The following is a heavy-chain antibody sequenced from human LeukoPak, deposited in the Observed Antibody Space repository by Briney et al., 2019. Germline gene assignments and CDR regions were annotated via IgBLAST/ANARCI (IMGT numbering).Heavy chain of an antibody. V-gene: IGHV4-38-2*02. D-gene: IGHD6-19*01. CDR2: IYHSGST. Sequence: SETLSLTCTVSGYSISSGYYWGWIRQPPGKGLDWIGSIYHSGSTYYNPSLKSRVTISVDTSKNQFSLKLSSVTAADTAVYYCARILDSAWGELGYWGQGTLVTVSS. CDR1: GYSISSGYY. CDR3: ARILDSAWGELGY. J-gene: IGHJ4*02.